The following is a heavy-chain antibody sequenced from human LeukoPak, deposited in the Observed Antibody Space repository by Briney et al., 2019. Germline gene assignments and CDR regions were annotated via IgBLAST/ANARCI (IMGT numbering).Heavy chain of an antibody. CDR3: ARSTSEWELLPVWYFDL. CDR1: GGSISSYY. V-gene: IGHV4-59*01. D-gene: IGHD1-26*01. Sequence: SETLSLTCTVSGGSISSYYWSWIRQPPGKGLEWIGYIYYSGSTNYNPSLKSRVTISVDTSKNQFSLKLSSVTVADTAVYYCARSTSEWELLPVWYFDLWGRGTLVTVSS. CDR2: IYYSGST. J-gene: IGHJ2*01.